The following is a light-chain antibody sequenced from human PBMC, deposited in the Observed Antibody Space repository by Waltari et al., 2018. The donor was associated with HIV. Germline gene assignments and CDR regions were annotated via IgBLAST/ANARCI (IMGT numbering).Light chain of an antibody. CDR3: SSYAPTNKFYVL. V-gene: IGLV2-8*01. Sequence: QSALTQPPSASGSPGQSVTMSCTGTSSDIGGYTYFSWYQQHPGKAPKLIMTEVTKRPSGVPDRFSGSKSGNTASLTVSGLQAEDEAHYYCSSYAPTNKFYVLFGGGTTLTVL. J-gene: IGLJ2*01. CDR2: EVT. CDR1: SSDIGGYTY.